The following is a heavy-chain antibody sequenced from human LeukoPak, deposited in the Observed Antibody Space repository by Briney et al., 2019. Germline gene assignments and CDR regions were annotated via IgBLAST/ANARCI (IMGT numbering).Heavy chain of an antibody. CDR3: ARQSYSTTYYYGSGSYSRFDY. D-gene: IGHD3-10*01. CDR2: INHSGST. CDR1: GGSFSGYY. V-gene: IGHV4-34*01. J-gene: IGHJ4*02. Sequence: SETLSLTCAVYGGSFSGYYWSWIRQPPGKGLEWIGEINHSGSTYYNPSLKSRVTISVDTSKNQFSLKLSSVTAADTAVYYCARQSYSTTYYYGSGSYSRFDYWGQGTLVTVSS.